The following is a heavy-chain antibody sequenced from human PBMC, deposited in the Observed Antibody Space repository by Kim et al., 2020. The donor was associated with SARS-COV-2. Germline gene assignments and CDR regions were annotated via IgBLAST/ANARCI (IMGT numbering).Heavy chain of an antibody. D-gene: IGHD4-17*01. CDR2: INPSGGST. CDR3: ARDPYDYGGKGLFDY. Sequence: ASVKVSCKASGYTFTSYYMHWVRQAPGQGLEWMGIINPSGGSTSYAQKFQGRVTMTRDTSTSTVYMELSSLRSEDTAVYYCARDPYDYGGKGLFDYWGQGTLVTVSS. CDR1: GYTFTSYY. V-gene: IGHV1-46*01. J-gene: IGHJ4*02.